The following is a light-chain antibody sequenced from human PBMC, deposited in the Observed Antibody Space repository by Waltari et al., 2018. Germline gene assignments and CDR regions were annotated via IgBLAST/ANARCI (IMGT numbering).Light chain of an antibody. CDR1: SGHVGAYNY. CDR2: DVS. V-gene: IGLV2-14*03. J-gene: IGLJ2*01. Sequence: QSALTQPASVSGSPGQSITISCTGTSGHVGAYNYVSWYQQHPGKAPKLMIFDVSNRPSGVSNRFSGSKSGNTASLTISGLQAEDEADYYCSSYISSSTLELFGGGTSLTVL. CDR3: SSYISSSTLEL.